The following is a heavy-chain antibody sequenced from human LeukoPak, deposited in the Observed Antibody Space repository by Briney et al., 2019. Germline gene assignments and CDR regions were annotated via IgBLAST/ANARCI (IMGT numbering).Heavy chain of an antibody. D-gene: IGHD3-10*01. CDR1: GYSISSGYY. CDR3: ARHQRYYYGSGSRIDY. V-gene: IGHV4-38-2*02. J-gene: IGHJ4*02. CDR2: IYHSGST. Sequence: SETLSLTCTVSGYSISSGYYWGWIRQPPGKGLEWIGSIYHSGSTYYNPSLKSRVTISVDTSKNQFSLKLSSVTAADTAVYYCARHQRYYYGSGSRIDYWGQGTLVTVSS.